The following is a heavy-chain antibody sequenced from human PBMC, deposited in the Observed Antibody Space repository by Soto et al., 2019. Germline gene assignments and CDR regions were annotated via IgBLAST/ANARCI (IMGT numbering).Heavy chain of an antibody. V-gene: IGHV3-11*06. J-gene: IGHJ4*02. CDR2: ISSSTSYT. Sequence: GSLILSCGFAWLPFSVQDMMWLRPAPGKGLEWVSYISSSTSYTNYADSVKGRFTISRDNAKNSLYLQMNSLRAEDTAVDYCASGAAGTISNIAYCGQGNLVTVS. CDR1: WLPFSVQD. CDR3: ASGAAGTISNIAY. D-gene: IGHD6-13*01.